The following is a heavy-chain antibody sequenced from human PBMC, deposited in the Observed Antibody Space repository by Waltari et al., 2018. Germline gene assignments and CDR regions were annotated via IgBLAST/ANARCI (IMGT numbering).Heavy chain of an antibody. D-gene: IGHD6-19*01. J-gene: IGHJ4*02. Sequence: EVQLVQSGAEVKKPGESLKISCKGSRYSFTSYWSGWVRQIPGKGLDWMAIIYPGDSATRHSSSLQGQLPTSAEKSISSAYLRWSSLQASDNSMYYCARLCLGAGLVWGQGPLVTVSS. V-gene: IGHV5-51*01. CDR3: ARLCLGAGLV. CDR2: IYPGDSAT. CDR1: RYSFTSYW.